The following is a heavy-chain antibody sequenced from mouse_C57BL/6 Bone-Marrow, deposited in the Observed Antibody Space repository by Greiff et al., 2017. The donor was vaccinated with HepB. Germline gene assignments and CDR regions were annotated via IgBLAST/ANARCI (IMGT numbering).Heavy chain of an antibody. Sequence: EVQRVESGPGLVKPSQSLSLTCSVTGYSITSGYYWNWIRQFPGNKLEWMGYISYDGSNNYNPSLKNRISITRDTSKNQFFLKLNSVTTEDTATYYCARRGPGDYWGQGTTLTVSS. CDR1: GYSITSGYY. V-gene: IGHV3-6*01. CDR2: ISYDGSN. J-gene: IGHJ2*01. CDR3: ARRGPGDY.